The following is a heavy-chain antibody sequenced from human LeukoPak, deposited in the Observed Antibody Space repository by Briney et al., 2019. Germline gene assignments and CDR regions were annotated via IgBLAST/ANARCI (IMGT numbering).Heavy chain of an antibody. J-gene: IGHJ3*02. Sequence: GASVKVSCKASGYTFTSYGISWVRQAPGQGLEWMGWISAYNGNTNYAQKLQGRVTMTTVTSTSTAYMELRSLRSDDTAVYYCARDGGYYYGSGSLAAFDIWGQGTMVTVSS. CDR3: ARDGGYYYGSGSLAAFDI. CDR1: GYTFTSYG. V-gene: IGHV1-18*01. D-gene: IGHD3-10*01. CDR2: ISAYNGNT.